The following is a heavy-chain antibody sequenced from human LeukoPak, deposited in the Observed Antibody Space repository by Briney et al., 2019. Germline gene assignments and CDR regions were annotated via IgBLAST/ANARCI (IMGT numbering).Heavy chain of an antibody. CDR1: GFTVSSNY. CDR3: ARGRRRLWELHAFDI. CDR2: IYSGGST. Sequence: GGSLRLSCAASGFTVSSNYMSWVRQAPGKGLEWVSVIYSGGSTYYADSVKGRFTISRDNSKNTLYLQMNSLRAEDTAVYYCARGRRRLWELHAFDIWGQGTMVTVSS. D-gene: IGHD1-26*01. J-gene: IGHJ3*02. V-gene: IGHV3-53*01.